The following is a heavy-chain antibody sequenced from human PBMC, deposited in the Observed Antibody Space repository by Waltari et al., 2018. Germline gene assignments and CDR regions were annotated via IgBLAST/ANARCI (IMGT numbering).Heavy chain of an antibody. CDR1: GGTCSSYA. D-gene: IGHD3-10*01. CDR2: IIPILGIA. Sequence: QVQLVQPGAEVKKPGSSVKVSCKASGGTCSSYAISWVRQAPGHGLEGKGRIIPILGIANYAQKVQGRVTITADESTSTAYMELSSLRSEDTAVYYCARTYYYGSGSYYAPDYDYWGQGTLVTVSS. J-gene: IGHJ4*02. CDR3: ARTYYYGSGSYYAPDYDY. V-gene: IGHV1-69*04.